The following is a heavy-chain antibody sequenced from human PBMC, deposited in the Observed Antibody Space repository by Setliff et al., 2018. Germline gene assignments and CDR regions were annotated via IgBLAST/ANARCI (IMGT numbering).Heavy chain of an antibody. J-gene: IGHJ4*02. CDR2: ITIDDAYS. CDR3: AKETSSSTWYERKPFDC. Sequence: PGGSLRLSCAASGFSFRTYAMSWVRQAPGKGLEWVSTITIDDAYSYYADSVKGRFTISRDNSQNTLYLQMNSLRAEDTAVYYCAKETSSSTWYERKPFDCWGQGTPVTVS. CDR1: GFSFRTYA. D-gene: IGHD6-13*01. V-gene: IGHV3-23*01.